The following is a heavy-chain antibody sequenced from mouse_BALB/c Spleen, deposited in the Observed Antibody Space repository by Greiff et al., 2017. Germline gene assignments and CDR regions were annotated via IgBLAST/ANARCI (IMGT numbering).Heavy chain of an antibody. Sequence: EVKLVESGPGLVKPSQSLSLTCTVTGYSITSDYAWNWIRQFPGNKLEWMGYISYSGSTSYNPSLKSRISITRDTSKNQFFLQLNSVTTEDTATYYCARGYYGSRVPHYFDYWGQGTTLTVSS. J-gene: IGHJ2*01. D-gene: IGHD1-1*01. CDR1: GYSITSDYA. CDR2: ISYSGST. V-gene: IGHV3-2*02. CDR3: ARGYYGSRVPHYFDY.